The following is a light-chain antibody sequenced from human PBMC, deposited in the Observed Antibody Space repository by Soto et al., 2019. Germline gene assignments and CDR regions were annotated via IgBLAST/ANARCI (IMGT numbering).Light chain of an antibody. CDR2: AAS. CDR1: QGVNSY. CDR3: QQLNTYPRT. Sequence: IELTQSPSSLSASVGDRVTITCRASQGVNSYLAWYQQKPGKQPKLLIYAASTLQSAVISACSSSGSATDFTPTISSILEEDVSAEYCQQLNTYPRTFGGGTKVDI. V-gene: IGKV1-9*01. J-gene: IGKJ4*02.